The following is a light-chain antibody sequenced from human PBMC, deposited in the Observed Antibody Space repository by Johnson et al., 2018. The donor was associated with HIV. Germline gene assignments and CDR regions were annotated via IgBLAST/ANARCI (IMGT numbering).Light chain of an antibody. CDR1: SSNIGKNY. CDR2: DNH. CDR3: GTWDSSLSAYV. V-gene: IGLV1-51*01. J-gene: IGLJ1*01. Sequence: QSVLTQPPSVSAAPGQKVTISCSGSSSNIGKNYVSWYQQLPGTAPKLLIFDNHKRPSGIPDRFSGSKSGTSATLGITGLQTWDEADYYCGTWDSSLSAYVFGTGTKVTVL.